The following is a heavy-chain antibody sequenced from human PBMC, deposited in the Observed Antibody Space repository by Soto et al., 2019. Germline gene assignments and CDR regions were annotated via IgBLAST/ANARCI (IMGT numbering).Heavy chain of an antibody. V-gene: IGHV4-34*01. CDR2: INHSGST. Sequence: QVQLQQWGAGLLKPSETLSLTCAVYGGSFSGYYWSWIRQPPGKGLEWIGEINHSGSTNYNPSLKSRVTISVDTSKNQFSLKLSSVTAADTAVYYCARGYYYGSGSYKGVTHWGQGTLVTVSS. J-gene: IGHJ4*02. CDR1: GGSFSGYY. CDR3: ARGYYYGSGSYKGVTH. D-gene: IGHD3-10*01.